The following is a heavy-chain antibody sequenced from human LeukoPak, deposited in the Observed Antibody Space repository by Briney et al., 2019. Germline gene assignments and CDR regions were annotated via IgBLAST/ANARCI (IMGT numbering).Heavy chain of an antibody. Sequence: SVKVSCKVSGYTLTELSMHWVRQAPGKGLEWMGGFDPEDGETIYAQKFQGRVTMTEDTSTDTAYMELSSLRSEDTAVYYCASRGSGSYILSFDYWGQGTLVTVSS. J-gene: IGHJ4*02. V-gene: IGHV1-24*01. CDR3: ASRGSGSYILSFDY. CDR1: GYTLTELS. CDR2: FDPEDGET. D-gene: IGHD3-10*01.